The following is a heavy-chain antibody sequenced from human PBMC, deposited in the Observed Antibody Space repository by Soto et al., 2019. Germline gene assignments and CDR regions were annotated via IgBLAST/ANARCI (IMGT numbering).Heavy chain of an antibody. CDR3: ARLLWSVYAFDY. CDR2: IYYSGSI. D-gene: IGHD3-3*01. CDR1: GASISSDNYY. V-gene: IGHV4-30-4*08. J-gene: IGHJ4*02. Sequence: QVQLQESGPGLVKPSQTLSLTCTVSGASISSDNYYWSWVRQPPGKGLEWVGYIYYSGSIYYSPSLKTRSAISTYTSKNQLSLRVTSGTAADTAVYYCARLLWSVYAFDYWGQGTLVTVSS.